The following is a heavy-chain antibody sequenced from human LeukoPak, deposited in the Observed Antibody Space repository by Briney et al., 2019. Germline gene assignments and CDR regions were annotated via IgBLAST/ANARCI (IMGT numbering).Heavy chain of an antibody. CDR3: ARVSSGATTVDY. CDR1: GGSISSSNW. CDR2: VYHSGST. Sequence: SETLSLTCAVSGGSISSSNWWSWVRQPPGKGLEWIGEVYHSGSTNYNPSLKSRVTISVDKSKNQFSLKLSSVTAADTAVYYCARVSSGATTVDYWGQGTLVTVSS. V-gene: IGHV4-4*02. D-gene: IGHD1-26*01. J-gene: IGHJ4*02.